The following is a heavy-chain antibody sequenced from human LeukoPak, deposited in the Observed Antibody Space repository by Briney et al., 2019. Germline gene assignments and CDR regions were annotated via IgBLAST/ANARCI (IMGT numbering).Heavy chain of an antibody. CDR3: AINMYDFWSGYGLDAFDI. Sequence: SETLSLTCTVSGGSISSGSYYCSWIRQPAGKGLEWIGRIYTSGSTNYNPSLKSRVTISVDTSKNQFSLKLSSVTAADTAVYYCAINMYDFWSGYGLDAFDIWGQGTMVTVSS. CDR1: GGSISSGSYY. V-gene: IGHV4-61*02. CDR2: IYTSGST. J-gene: IGHJ3*02. D-gene: IGHD3-3*01.